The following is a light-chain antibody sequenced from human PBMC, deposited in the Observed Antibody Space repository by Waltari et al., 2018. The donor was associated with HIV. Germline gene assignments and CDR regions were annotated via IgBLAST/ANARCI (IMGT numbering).Light chain of an antibody. CDR2: RVS. J-gene: IGKJ4*02. CDR1: ERLIYSDGITY. CDR3: MQGTPWPPP. Sequence: TQSPVSLSVSLGQPASISCTSIERLIYSDGITYLNWFRQRHGQSPRRLLYRVSNRDPGVVDIISGSGSGMNFTLTICRVEAEDVGVYYCMQGTPWPPPFGGGTRLDIK. V-gene: IGKV2-30*01.